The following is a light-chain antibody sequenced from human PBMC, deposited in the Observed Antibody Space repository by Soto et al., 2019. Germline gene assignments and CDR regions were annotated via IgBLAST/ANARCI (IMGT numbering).Light chain of an antibody. CDR1: SSNIGAGYE. CDR2: ENN. Sequence: QSVLTQPPSVSGAPGQRVTISCTGSSSNIGAGYEAHWYQQVPGTAPKLLIYENNNRPSGVPDRVSGSKSGTSASLAITGLQAEDEAEYYCQSYDSSLSGYVFGTGTKVTVL. V-gene: IGLV1-40*01. J-gene: IGLJ1*01. CDR3: QSYDSSLSGYV.